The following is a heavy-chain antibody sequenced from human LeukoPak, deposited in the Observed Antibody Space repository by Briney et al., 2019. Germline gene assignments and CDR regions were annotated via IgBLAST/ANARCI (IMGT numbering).Heavy chain of an antibody. Sequence: PGGSLRLSCAASGFTFSSYAMSWVRQAPGKVLEWVSAISGSGGSTYYADSVKGRFTISRDNSKNTLYLQMNSLRAEDTAVYYCAKDGPNYDILTGYYRGWFDPWGQGTLVTVSS. CDR3: AKDGPNYDILTGYYRGWFDP. J-gene: IGHJ5*02. V-gene: IGHV3-23*01. CDR1: GFTFSSYA. D-gene: IGHD3-9*01. CDR2: ISGSGGST.